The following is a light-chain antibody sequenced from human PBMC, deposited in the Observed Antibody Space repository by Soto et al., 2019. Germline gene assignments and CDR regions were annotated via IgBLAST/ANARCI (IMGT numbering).Light chain of an antibody. V-gene: IGLV2-8*01. CDR2: EVS. J-gene: IGLJ1*01. CDR3: SSYAGSSNYV. Sequence: QSALTQPPSASGSPGQSVTISCTGTSSDVGGYNYVSWYQQHPGKAPKLMIYEVSKRPSGVPDRFSGSTSGNTASLTVSGLQAEDEADYYCSSYAGSSNYVFGTGTKVT. CDR1: SSDVGGYNY.